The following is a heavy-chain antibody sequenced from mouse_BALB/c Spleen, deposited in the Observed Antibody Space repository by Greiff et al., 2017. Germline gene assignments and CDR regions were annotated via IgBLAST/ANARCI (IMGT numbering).Heavy chain of an antibody. D-gene: IGHD2-10*02. CDR2: ISSGGSYT. V-gene: IGHV5-9-3*01. CDR1: GFTFSSYA. Sequence: EVQLVESGGGLVKPGGSLKLSCAASGFTFSSYAMSWVRQTPEKRLEWVATISSGGSYTYYPDSVKGRFTISRDNAKNTLYLQMSSLRSEDTAMYYCARGGYGKQDAMDYWGQGTSVTVSS. CDR3: ARGGYGKQDAMDY. J-gene: IGHJ4*01.